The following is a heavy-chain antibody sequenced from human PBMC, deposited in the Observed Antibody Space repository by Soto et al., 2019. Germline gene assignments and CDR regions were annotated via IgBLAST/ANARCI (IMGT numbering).Heavy chain of an antibody. CDR3: ARERVYSSSWNDFDY. D-gene: IGHD6-13*01. CDR2: IKQDGSEK. J-gene: IGHJ4*02. Sequence: HPGGSLRLSCAASGFTFSSYWMSWVRQAPGKGLEWVANIKQDGSEKYYVDSVKGRFTISRDNAKNSLYLQMNSLRAEDTAVYYCARERVYSSSWNDFDYWGQGTLVTVSS. CDR1: GFTFSSYW. V-gene: IGHV3-7*01.